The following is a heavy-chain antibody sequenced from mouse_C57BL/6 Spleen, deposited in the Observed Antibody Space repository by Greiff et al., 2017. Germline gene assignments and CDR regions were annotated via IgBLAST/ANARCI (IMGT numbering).Heavy chain of an antibody. J-gene: IGHJ2*01. CDR3: ARSFYDGYSGHFDY. CDR1: GYTFTSYW. V-gene: IGHV1-64*01. Sequence: QVQLQQSGAELVKPGASVKLSCKASGYTFTSYWMHWVKQRPGQGLEWIGMIHPNSGSTNYNEKFKSKATLTVDKSSSTAYMQLSSLTSEDSAVYYCARSFYDGYSGHFDYWGQGTTLTVSS. D-gene: IGHD2-3*01. CDR2: IHPNSGST.